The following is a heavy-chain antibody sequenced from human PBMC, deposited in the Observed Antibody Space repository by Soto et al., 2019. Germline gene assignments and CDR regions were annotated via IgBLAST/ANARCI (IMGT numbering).Heavy chain of an antibody. CDR2: IWYDGSNT. J-gene: IGHJ5*02. CDR1: GFIFSSYG. CDR3: ATSIEVAPGWLDP. Sequence: PGGSLRLSCAASGFIFSSYGMHWVRQAPGKGLEWVAGIWYDGSNTFYSDAVKGRFSISRDNSKNTVDLQMNSLRAEDTAVYYCATSIEVAPGWLDPWGQGIQVTVSS. V-gene: IGHV3-33*01. D-gene: IGHD6-19*01.